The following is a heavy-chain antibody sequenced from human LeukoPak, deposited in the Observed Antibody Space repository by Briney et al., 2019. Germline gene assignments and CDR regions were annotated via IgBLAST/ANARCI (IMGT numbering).Heavy chain of an antibody. D-gene: IGHD6-13*01. V-gene: IGHV1-18*01. CDR3: ARVVGSSSWYPYYYYYMDV. Sequence: ASVKVSCKASGYTFTSYGISWVRQAPGQGLEGMGWISAYNGNTNYAQKLQGRVTMTTDTSTSTVYMELRSLRSDDTAVYYCARVVGSSSWYPYYYYYMDVWGKGPRSPSP. CDR2: ISAYNGNT. J-gene: IGHJ6*03. CDR1: GYTFTSYG.